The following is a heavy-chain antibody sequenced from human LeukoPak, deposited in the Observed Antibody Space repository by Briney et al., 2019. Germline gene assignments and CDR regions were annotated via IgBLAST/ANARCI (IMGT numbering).Heavy chain of an antibody. V-gene: IGHV3-73*01. CDR1: GFTFSGSA. Sequence: GGSLRLSCAASGFTFSGSAIHWVRQASGKGLEWLGRIRSKGNSYATAYGASVEGRFTISRDDSKNTAYLQMNSLITEDTAVYFCTALGIAAAGMDYWGQGTLVTVSS. J-gene: IGHJ4*02. D-gene: IGHD6-13*01. CDR2: IRSKGNSYAT. CDR3: TALGIAAAGMDY.